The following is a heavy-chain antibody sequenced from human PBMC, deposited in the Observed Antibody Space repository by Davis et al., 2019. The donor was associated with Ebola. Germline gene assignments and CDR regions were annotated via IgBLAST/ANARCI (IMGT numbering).Heavy chain of an antibody. J-gene: IGHJ4*02. D-gene: IGHD5-18*01. CDR2: IIPIFGTA. CDR1: GGTFSSYA. V-gene: IGHV1-69*13. Sequence: SVKVSCKASGGTFSSYAISWVRQAPGQGLEWMGGIIPIFGTANYAQKFQGRVTITADESTSTAYMELRSLRSDDTAVYYCARESGEHTSMAKPFDYWGQGTLVTVSS. CDR3: ARESGEHTSMAKPFDY.